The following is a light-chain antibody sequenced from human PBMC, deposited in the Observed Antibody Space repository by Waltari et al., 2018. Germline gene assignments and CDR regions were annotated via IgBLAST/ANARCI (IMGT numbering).Light chain of an antibody. Sequence: QAGPTQPPSVSKGLSKPGTLTCTGHNNNVGHQGAAWLQQHHGHPPNHLSYRDNNLPSGIAERFSASRSGNTAALTITGLQPEDEADYYCSAWDSSLSAWLVGGGTKLTVL. V-gene: IGLV10-54*04. CDR1: NNNVGHQG. J-gene: IGLJ3*02. CDR3: SAWDSSLSAWL. CDR2: RDN.